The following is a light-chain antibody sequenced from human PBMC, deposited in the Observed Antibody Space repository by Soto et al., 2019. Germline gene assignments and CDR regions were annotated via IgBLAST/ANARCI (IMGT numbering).Light chain of an antibody. J-gene: IGKJ1*01. V-gene: IGKV1-39*01. CDR1: QRIISY. CDR2: GAS. Sequence: DIQMTQSPSSLSASVGDRVTITCRASQRIISYLNWYQQKPGKAPEPLIYGASTLQSGVPSRFSGSGSGTEFTLTISSLQPEDFATYYCQQSYSTPRTFGPGTKVESK. CDR3: QQSYSTPRT.